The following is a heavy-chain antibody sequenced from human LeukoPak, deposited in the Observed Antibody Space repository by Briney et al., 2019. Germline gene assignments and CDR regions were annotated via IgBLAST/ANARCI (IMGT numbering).Heavy chain of an antibody. J-gene: IGHJ6*02. CDR2: ISGSGGST. CDR1: GFTFSSYA. CDR3: ARGGGLDV. D-gene: IGHD3-16*01. V-gene: IGHV3-23*01. Sequence: PGGSLRPSCAASGFTFSSYAMSWVRQAPGKGLEWVSAISGSGGSTYYAGSVKGRFTISRDNAKNSLYLQMSNLRAEDTAVYFCARGGGLDVWGQGATVTVSS.